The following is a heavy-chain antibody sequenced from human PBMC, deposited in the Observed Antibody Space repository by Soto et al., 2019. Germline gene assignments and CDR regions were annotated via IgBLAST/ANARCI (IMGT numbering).Heavy chain of an antibody. CDR1: GGTFSSYA. CDR3: ARPIVLVPAAIGWFDP. CDR2: IIPIFGTA. Sequence: QVQLVQSGAEVKKPGSSVKVSCKASGGTFSSYAISWVRQAPGQGLEWMGGIIPIFGTANYAQKFQGRVTIPADESTSTAYMELSSLRSEDTAVYYCARPIVLVPAAIGWFDPWGQGTLVTVSS. D-gene: IGHD2-2*02. V-gene: IGHV1-69*12. J-gene: IGHJ5*02.